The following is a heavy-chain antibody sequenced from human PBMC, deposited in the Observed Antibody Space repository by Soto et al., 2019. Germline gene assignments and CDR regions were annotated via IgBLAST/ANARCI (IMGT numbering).Heavy chain of an antibody. V-gene: IGHV1-46*03. CDR1: GYTFTSYY. D-gene: IGHD3-10*01. Sequence: ASVKVSCKASGYTFTSYYMHWVRQAPGQGLEWMGIINPSGGSTSYAQKFQGRVTITRDTSTSTVYMELSSLRSEDTAVYYCARDRRAYGSGSYPFDPWGQGTLVTVSS. CDR3: ARDRRAYGSGSYPFDP. J-gene: IGHJ5*02. CDR2: INPSGGST.